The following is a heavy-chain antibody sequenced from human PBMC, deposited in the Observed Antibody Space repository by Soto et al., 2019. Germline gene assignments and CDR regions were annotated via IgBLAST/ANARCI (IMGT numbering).Heavy chain of an antibody. CDR1: GFTFSSYA. CDR2: ISGSGGST. J-gene: IGHJ4*02. Sequence: EVQLLESGGGLVQPGGSLRLSCAASGFTFSSYAVSWVRQAPGKGLEWVSAISGSGGSTYYADSVKGRFTISRDNSKNTLYLQKNSLRAEDTAVYYCAKAHLGYCSSTSCLLDYWGQGTLVTVSS. V-gene: IGHV3-23*01. D-gene: IGHD2-2*01. CDR3: AKAHLGYCSSTSCLLDY.